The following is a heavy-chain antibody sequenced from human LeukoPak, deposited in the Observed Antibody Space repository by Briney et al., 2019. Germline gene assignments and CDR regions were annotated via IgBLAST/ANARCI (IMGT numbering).Heavy chain of an antibody. CDR3: ARDYCSSTSCHGDY. CDR1: GFTFSSYS. Sequence: PRGSLRLSCAASGFTFSSYSMNWVRQAPGKGLEWVSSISSSSSYIYYADSVKGRFTISRDNAKNSLYLQMNSLRAEDTAVYYCARDYCSSTSCHGDYWGQGTLVTVSS. J-gene: IGHJ4*02. CDR2: ISSSSSYI. D-gene: IGHD2-2*01. V-gene: IGHV3-21*01.